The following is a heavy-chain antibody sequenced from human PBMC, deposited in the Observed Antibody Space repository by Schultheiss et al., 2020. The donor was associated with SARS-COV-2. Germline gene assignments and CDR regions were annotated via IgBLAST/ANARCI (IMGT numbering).Heavy chain of an antibody. Sequence: GGSLRLSCAASGFTFSSYGMHWVRQAPGKGLEWVAVISYDGSNKYYADSVKGRFTTSRDNAKNSLYLQMNSLRAEDTAVYYCARGQDGYNSDYWGQGTLVTVSS. CDR3: ARGQDGYNSDY. CDR2: ISYDGSNK. D-gene: IGHD5-24*01. J-gene: IGHJ4*02. CDR1: GFTFSSYG. V-gene: IGHV3-30*03.